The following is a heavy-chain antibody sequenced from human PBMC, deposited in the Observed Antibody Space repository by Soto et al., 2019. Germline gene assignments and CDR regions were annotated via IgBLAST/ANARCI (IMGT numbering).Heavy chain of an antibody. Sequence: PGGPLQLSCSASGVTFSDYYMSWIRQAPGKGLELVSYISSSGSTIYYADSVKGRFTISGDNAKNSLYLQMNSLRAEDTAVYYCARDRRILGPTRAFGIWGQGTMVTVSS. J-gene: IGHJ3*02. D-gene: IGHD2-15*01. CDR3: ARDRRILGPTRAFGI. V-gene: IGHV3-11*01. CDR1: GVTFSDYY. CDR2: ISSSGSTI.